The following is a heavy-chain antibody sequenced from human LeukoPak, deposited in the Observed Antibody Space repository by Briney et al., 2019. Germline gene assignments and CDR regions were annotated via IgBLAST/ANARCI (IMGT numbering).Heavy chain of an antibody. CDR3: AKTGIAAAVGY. CDR1: GFTFSSSW. D-gene: IGHD6-13*01. J-gene: IGHJ4*02. Sequence: GGSLRLSCAASGFTFSSSWMTWVRQAPGKGLEWVANIKQDGSEKYYADSVKGRFTISRDNSKNTLYLQMNSLRAEDTAVYYCAKTGIAAAVGYWGQGTLVTVSS. CDR2: IKQDGSEK. V-gene: IGHV3-7*01.